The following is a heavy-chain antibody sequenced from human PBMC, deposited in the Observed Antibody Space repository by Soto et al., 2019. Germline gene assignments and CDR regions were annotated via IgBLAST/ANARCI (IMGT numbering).Heavy chain of an antibody. Sequence: QVHLVQSGAEVKKPGSSVKVPCKTSGGTISTYVINWVRQAPGQGLEWMGRIIPALGAADYAQKFQDRLTITADKSTSTAYMELSSLRSDDTAVYYCARGGQQVVSFDYWGQGTLVAVSS. CDR1: GGTISTYV. J-gene: IGHJ4*02. D-gene: IGHD6-6*01. CDR2: IIPALGAA. CDR3: ARGGQQVVSFDY. V-gene: IGHV1-69*08.